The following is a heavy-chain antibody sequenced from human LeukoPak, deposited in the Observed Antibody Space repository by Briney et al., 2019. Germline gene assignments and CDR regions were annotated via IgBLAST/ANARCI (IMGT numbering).Heavy chain of an antibody. J-gene: IGHJ4*02. CDR2: TCSTRTYI. CDR1: GFTFSSYT. Sequence: GESLRLSCAASGFTFSSYTMNWVRQAPGKGPEWVSSTCSTRTYICYADSVKGRFTISRDNAKNSVYLQMDSLRAEDTAVYCCARGFGGYCSSTSCLVTIDYWGQGIPVTVSS. V-gene: IGHV3-21*01. D-gene: IGHD2-2*01. CDR3: ARGFGGYCSSTSCLVTIDY.